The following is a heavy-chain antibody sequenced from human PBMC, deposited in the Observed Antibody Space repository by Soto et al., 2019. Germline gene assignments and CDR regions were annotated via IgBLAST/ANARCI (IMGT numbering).Heavy chain of an antibody. CDR2: IIPIFGTA. V-gene: IGHV1-69*13. Sequence: SGKVSCKASGGTFSSYAISWVRQAPGQGLEWMGGIIPIFGTANYAQKFQGRVTITADESTSTAYMELSSLRSEDTAVYYCARDHYDILTGYYPWGQGTLVTVSS. J-gene: IGHJ5*02. CDR1: GGTFSSYA. CDR3: ARDHYDILTGYYP. D-gene: IGHD3-9*01.